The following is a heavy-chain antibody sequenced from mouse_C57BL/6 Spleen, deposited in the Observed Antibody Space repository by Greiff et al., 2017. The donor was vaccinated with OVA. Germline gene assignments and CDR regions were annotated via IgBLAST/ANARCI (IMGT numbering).Heavy chain of an antibody. CDR3: ARSVDYYGSIHWYFDV. CDR2: IHPNSGST. J-gene: IGHJ1*03. V-gene: IGHV1-64*01. Sequence: QVQLQQPGAELVKPGASVKLSCKASGYTFTSYWMHWVKQRPGQGLEWIGMIHPNSGSTNYNEKFKSKATLTVDKSSSTAYMQLSSLTSEDSAVYYCARSVDYYGSIHWYFDVWGTGTTVTVSS. CDR1: GYTFTSYW. D-gene: IGHD1-1*01.